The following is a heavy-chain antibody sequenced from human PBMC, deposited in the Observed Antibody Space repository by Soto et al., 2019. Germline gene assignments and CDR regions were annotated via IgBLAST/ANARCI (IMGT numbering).Heavy chain of an antibody. D-gene: IGHD6-19*01. CDR3: ARAPAHIAVAGTEIDH. CDR2: INPNSGGT. CDR1: GYTFTGYY. V-gene: IGHV1-2*02. Sequence: ASVKVSCKASGYTFTGYYMHWVRQAPGQGLEWMGWINPNSGGTNYAQKFQGRVTMTRDTSISTAYMELSRLRSDDTAVYYCARAPAHIAVAGTEIDHWGQGTQVTVSS. J-gene: IGHJ5*02.